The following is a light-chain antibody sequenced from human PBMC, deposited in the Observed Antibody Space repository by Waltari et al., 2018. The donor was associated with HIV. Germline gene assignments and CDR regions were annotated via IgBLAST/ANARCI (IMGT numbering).Light chain of an antibody. J-gene: IGLJ3*02. CDR1: NSNIGSNS. CDR3: AVWDDSLRGGV. V-gene: IGLV1-47*01. Sequence: QSVVTQPPSASGTPGQRVVISCSGSNSNIGSNSVNWYQQVPGAAPKILIYRGGQRFSGVPDRFSGSKSATSAALAISELRSGDEADYYCAVWDDSLRGGVFGGGTKLTVL. CDR2: RGG.